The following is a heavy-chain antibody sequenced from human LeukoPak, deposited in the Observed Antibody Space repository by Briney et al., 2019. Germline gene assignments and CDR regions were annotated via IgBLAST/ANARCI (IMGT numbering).Heavy chain of an antibody. D-gene: IGHD3-3*01. J-gene: IGHJ4*02. CDR1: GFTFTGYY. CDR3: ARDSLGTIFGVGVDFDC. CDR2: INPNSGGA. Sequence: ASVKVSCKASGFTFTGYYVHWVRQAPGQGLEWMGWINPNSGGANYAQKSQGRVTMTRDTSINTAYVELSRLRSDDTAVYYCARDSLGTIFGVGVDFDCWGQGTLVTVSS. V-gene: IGHV1-2*02.